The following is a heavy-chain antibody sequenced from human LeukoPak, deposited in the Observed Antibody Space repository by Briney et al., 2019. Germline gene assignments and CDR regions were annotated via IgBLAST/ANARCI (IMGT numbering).Heavy chain of an antibody. CDR2: FSGNGVNT. Sequence: PGGSLRLSCAASGFTFSSYGMSWVRQAPGKGLEWLSAFSGNGVNTYYAHCVERRLTLYRDNSKNTLYLQMNSLRAEDTAVYYCANTPPTPVSTMVRGVIITNSYYYYYMDVWGKGTTVTVSS. D-gene: IGHD3-10*01. CDR1: GFTFSSYG. CDR3: ANTPPTPVSTMVRGVIITNSYYYYYMDV. V-gene: IGHV3-23*01. J-gene: IGHJ6*03.